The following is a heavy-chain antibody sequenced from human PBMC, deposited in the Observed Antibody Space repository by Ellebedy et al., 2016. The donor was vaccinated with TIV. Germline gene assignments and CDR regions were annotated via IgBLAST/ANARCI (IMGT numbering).Heavy chain of an antibody. V-gene: IGHV1-3*01. Sequence: ASVKVSXKASRYTFTSYAMHWVRQAPGQRLEWMGWINAGNGNTKYSQKFQGRVTITRDTSASTAYMELSSLRSEDTAVYYCARRGFGYYYYGMDVWGQGTTVIVSS. D-gene: IGHD2-15*01. J-gene: IGHJ6*02. CDR1: RYTFTSYA. CDR3: ARRGFGYYYYGMDV. CDR2: INAGNGNT.